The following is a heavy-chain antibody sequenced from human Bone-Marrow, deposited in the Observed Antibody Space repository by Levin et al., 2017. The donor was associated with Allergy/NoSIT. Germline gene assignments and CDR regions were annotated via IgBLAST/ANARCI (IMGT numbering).Heavy chain of an antibody. V-gene: IGHV3-74*01. D-gene: IGHD6-13*01. Sequence: GGSLRLSCEASGFTFSNYWMHWVRQVPGKGLEWVSRISTDGTRTSEADSVKGRFTISRDNAKKTLFLQMNSLRVEETGVYYCTRDRVAAAGNFGMDVWGQGTTVTVSS. CDR1: GFTFSNYW. CDR2: ISTDGTRT. CDR3: TRDRVAAAGNFGMDV. J-gene: IGHJ6*02.